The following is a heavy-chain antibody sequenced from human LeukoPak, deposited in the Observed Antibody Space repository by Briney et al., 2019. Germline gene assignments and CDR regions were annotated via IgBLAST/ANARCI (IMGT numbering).Heavy chain of an antibody. Sequence: QTGGSLRLSCAASGFTFSSYGMSWVRQAPGKGLEWVSAISGSGGRTYYADSVKGRFTISRDNSKNTLYLQMNSLRAEDTAVYYCARGRLWFGAGGEYWGQGTLVTVS. CDR2: ISGSGGRT. CDR1: GFTFSSYG. V-gene: IGHV3-23*01. J-gene: IGHJ4*02. CDR3: ARGRLWFGAGGEY. D-gene: IGHD3-10*01.